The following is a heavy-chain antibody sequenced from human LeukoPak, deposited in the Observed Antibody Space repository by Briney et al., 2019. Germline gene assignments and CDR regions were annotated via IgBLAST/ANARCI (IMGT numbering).Heavy chain of an antibody. J-gene: IGHJ3*02. CDR1: GFTFSSYA. D-gene: IGHD1-26*01. CDR2: ISGSGGST. Sequence: GGSLRLSCAASGFTFSSYAMTWVRQDPGKGLEWVSAISGSGGSTFYADSVEGRFTISRDNSKNTLYLRMNSLRAEDTAIYYCAKGGRGSYRDAFDIWGQGTMVSVSS. V-gene: IGHV3-23*01. CDR3: AKGGRGSYRDAFDI.